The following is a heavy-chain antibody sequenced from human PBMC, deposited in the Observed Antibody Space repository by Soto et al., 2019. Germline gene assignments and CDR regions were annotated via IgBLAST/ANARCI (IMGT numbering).Heavy chain of an antibody. V-gene: IGHV6-1*01. Sequence: SQTLSLTCAISGDSVSSNSAAWNWIRQSPSRGLEWLGRTYYRSKWYNDYAVSVKSRITINPDTSKNQFSLQLNSVTPEDTAVYYCARESDVVVVDATRDGFYFDYWGQGTLVTVSS. CDR2: TYYRSKWYN. CDR3: ARESDVVVVDATRDGFYFDY. D-gene: IGHD2-15*01. J-gene: IGHJ4*02. CDR1: GDSVSSNSAA.